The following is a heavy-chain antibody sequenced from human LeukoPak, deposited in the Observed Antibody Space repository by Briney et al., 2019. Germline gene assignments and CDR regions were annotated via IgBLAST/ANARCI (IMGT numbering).Heavy chain of an antibody. CDR2: INPSGGST. Sequence: ASVKVSCKASGYTFTSYYMHWVRQAPGQGLEWMGLINPSGGSTSYAQKFQGRVTMTRDTSTSTVYMELSSLRSEDTAVYYCARDPDCSSTSCYTAPYNWFDPGGQGTLVTVSA. D-gene: IGHD2-2*02. CDR3: ARDPDCSSTSCYTAPYNWFDP. J-gene: IGHJ5*02. V-gene: IGHV1-46*01. CDR1: GYTFTSYY.